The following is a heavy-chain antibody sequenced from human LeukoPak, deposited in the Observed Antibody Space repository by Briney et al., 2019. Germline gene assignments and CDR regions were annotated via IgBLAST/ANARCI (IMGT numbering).Heavy chain of an antibody. CDR2: IWYDGSNK. Sequence: PGRSLRLSCAAPGFTFSSYGMHWVRQAPGKGLEWVAVIWYDGSNKHYADSVKGRFTISRDNSKNTLYLQMNSLRAEDTAVYYCARRGAAATNAFDIWGQGTMVTVSS. D-gene: IGHD6-13*01. J-gene: IGHJ3*02. CDR1: GFTFSSYG. V-gene: IGHV3-33*01. CDR3: ARRGAAATNAFDI.